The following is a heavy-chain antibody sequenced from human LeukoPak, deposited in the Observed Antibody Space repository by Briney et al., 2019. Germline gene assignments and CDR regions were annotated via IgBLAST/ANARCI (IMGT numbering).Heavy chain of an antibody. Sequence: GGSLRLSCAASGFTFSSYSMNWVRQAPGKGLEWVSSISSSSSYIYYADSVKGRFTISRDNAKNSLYLQMNSLRAEDTAVYYCAREVEMAPSDAFDIWGQGTMVTVSS. J-gene: IGHJ3*02. CDR2: ISSSSSYI. V-gene: IGHV3-21*01. CDR3: AREVEMAPSDAFDI. CDR1: GFTFSSYS. D-gene: IGHD5-24*01.